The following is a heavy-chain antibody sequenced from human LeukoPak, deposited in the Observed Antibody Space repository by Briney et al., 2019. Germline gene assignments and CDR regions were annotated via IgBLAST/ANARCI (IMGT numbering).Heavy chain of an antibody. D-gene: IGHD5-24*01. V-gene: IGHV4-39*01. CDR2: IYYGGNT. CDR1: GGSISNSNYY. Sequence: KPSETLSLTCTVSGGSISNSNYYWGWVRQPPGKGLEWVGTIYYGGNTYYNPSLKSRVTISVDTSKNQFSLRLTSVTAADTAVYFCMRHEEEDGYNAKPFDFWGQGTLVTVSS. J-gene: IGHJ4*02. CDR3: MRHEEEDGYNAKPFDF.